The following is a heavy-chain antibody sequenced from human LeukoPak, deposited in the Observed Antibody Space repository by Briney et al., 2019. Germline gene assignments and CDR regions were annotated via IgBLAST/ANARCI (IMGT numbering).Heavy chain of an antibody. V-gene: IGHV2-5*02. D-gene: IGHD6-25*01. CDR2: IHWDSDK. CDR3: AHSAGYSSDYYDY. CDR1: GFSLTTSGVG. Sequence: SGPTLVKPTQTLMLTCTFSGFSLTTSGVGVGWIRQPPGKAPEWLARIHWDSDKRYRPSLRNRLNINKDTSKDQVVLTMTNMDPVDTATYYCAHSAGYSSDYYDYWGKGILVTVSS. J-gene: IGHJ4*02.